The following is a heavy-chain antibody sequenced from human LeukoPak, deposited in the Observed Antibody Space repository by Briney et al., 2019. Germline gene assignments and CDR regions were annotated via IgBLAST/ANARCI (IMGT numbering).Heavy chain of an antibody. CDR3: ARESETSGWYDY. CDR2: ISGDGGST. D-gene: IGHD6-19*01. V-gene: IGHV3-43*02. Sequence: GGSLRLSCAASGFTFSNYEMSWVRQAPGKGLEWVSLISGDGGSTFYADSVRGRFTISRDNTRKSLSLQMSSLRSEDTALYYCARESETSGWYDYWGQGTLVTVSS. J-gene: IGHJ4*02. CDR1: GFTFSNYE.